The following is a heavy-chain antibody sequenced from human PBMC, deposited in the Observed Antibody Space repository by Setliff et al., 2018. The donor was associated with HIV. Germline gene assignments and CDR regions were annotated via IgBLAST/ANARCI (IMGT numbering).Heavy chain of an antibody. D-gene: IGHD6-13*01. V-gene: IGHV1-69*05. CDR3: ARGIGLIREDFYYYMDV. CDR2: FVPIFRTV. J-gene: IGHJ6*02. CDR1: GGPFSAYA. Sequence: SVKVSCKASGGPFSAYAITWVRQAHGQGLEWMGGFVPIFRTVKYAQKFQDRVTITTDEYTNTADMELRSLRSEDTAVYFCARGIGLIREDFYYYMDVWGPGTTVTVSS.